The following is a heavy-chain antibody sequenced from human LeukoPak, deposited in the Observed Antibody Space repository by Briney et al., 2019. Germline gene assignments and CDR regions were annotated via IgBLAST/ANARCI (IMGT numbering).Heavy chain of an antibody. CDR1: GGTFSNYA. CDR3: ARRVTIFEGAHDYGDYPPMDV. D-gene: IGHD4-17*01. Sequence: ASVKVSCKASGGTFSNYAISWVRQAPGQGLEWMGGIIPIFGTANYAQKFQGRVTITADESTSTAYMELSSLRSEDTAVHYCARRVTIFEGAHDYGDYPPMDVWGQGTTVTVSS. J-gene: IGHJ6*02. V-gene: IGHV1-69*13. CDR2: IIPIFGTA.